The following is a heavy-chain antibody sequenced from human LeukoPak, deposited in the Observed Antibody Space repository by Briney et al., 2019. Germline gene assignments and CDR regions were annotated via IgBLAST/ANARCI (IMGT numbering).Heavy chain of an antibody. D-gene: IGHD4-11*01. CDR1: GFTFSSYS. CDR3: ARDEVWRTTLNYYYYYMDV. Sequence: GGSLRLSCAASGFTFSSYSMNWVRQAPGKGLEWVSSISSSSSYIYYADSVKGRFTISRDNAKNSLYLQMNSLRAEDTAVYYCARDEVWRTTLNYYYYYMDVWGKGTTVTVSS. V-gene: IGHV3-21*01. J-gene: IGHJ6*03. CDR2: ISSSSSYI.